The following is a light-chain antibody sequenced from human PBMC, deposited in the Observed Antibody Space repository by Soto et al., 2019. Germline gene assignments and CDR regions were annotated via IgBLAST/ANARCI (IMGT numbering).Light chain of an antibody. V-gene: IGKV1-8*01. CDR2: AAS. J-gene: IGKJ4*01. CDR1: QGISSY. CDR3: QQYYSYLPLT. Sequence: AIRMTQSPSSFSASTGDRVTITCRASQGISSYLAWYQQKPGKAPKLLIYAASTLQSGVPSRFSGSGSETDFTLTISCLQSEDFATYYCQQYYSYLPLTFGGGTKVDIK.